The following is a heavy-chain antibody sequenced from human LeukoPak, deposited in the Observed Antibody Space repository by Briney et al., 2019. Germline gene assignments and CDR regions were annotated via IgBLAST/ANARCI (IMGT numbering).Heavy chain of an antibody. CDR1: GGFFSTYY. CDR3: ARREAVTGTPRAWFDP. J-gene: IGHJ5*02. CDR2: IYSGGST. V-gene: IGHV4-59*08. D-gene: IGHD6-19*01. Sequence: SETLSLTCTVSGGFFSTYYWTWIRQPPGKGLEWIGYIYSGGSTNYNPSLKSRVTISLDTSTNQFSLKLSSVTAADTAVYYCARREAVTGTPRAWFDPWGQGTLVTVSS.